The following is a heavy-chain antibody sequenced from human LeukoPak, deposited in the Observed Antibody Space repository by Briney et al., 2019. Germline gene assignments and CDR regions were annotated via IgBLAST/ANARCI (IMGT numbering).Heavy chain of an antibody. D-gene: IGHD3-10*01. V-gene: IGHV1-69*13. CDR2: IIPIFGTA. J-gene: IGHJ3*02. CDR3: ASRGAKRAFDI. CDR1: GGTLSSYA. Sequence: ASVKVSCKASGGTLSSYAISWVRQAPGQGLEWMGGIIPIFGTANYAQKFQGRVTITADESTSTAYMELSSLRSEDTAVYYCASRGAKRAFDIWGQGTMVTVSS.